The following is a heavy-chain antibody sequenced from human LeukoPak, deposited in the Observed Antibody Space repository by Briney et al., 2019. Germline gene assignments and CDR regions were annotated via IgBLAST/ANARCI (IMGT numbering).Heavy chain of an antibody. CDR3: ARVKEATTATIPDYFQH. CDR1: GYTFTGYY. D-gene: IGHD4-17*01. Sequence: GASVKVSCKASGYTFTGYYMHWVRQAPGQGLEWMGWINPDSGGTNYGKKFQGRVTMTRDTSISTAYMEVSRLRSDDTAVYYCARVKEATTATIPDYFQHWGQGTLVTVSS. V-gene: IGHV1-2*02. CDR2: INPDSGGT. J-gene: IGHJ1*01.